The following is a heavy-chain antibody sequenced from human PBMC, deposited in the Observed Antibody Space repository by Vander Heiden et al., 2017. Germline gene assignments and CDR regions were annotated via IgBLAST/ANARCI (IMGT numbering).Heavy chain of an antibody. CDR1: GFPCIVSS. Sequence: EVQLVESGGDFVQPGWSPKRSGAASGFPCIVSSMHWVRQASGKGLKWVGRIRNKDNNYATVYSESVKGRFAISRDDSKNTVYLQMNSLKTEDTAVDYCNTNFGSWGQGTMVT. V-gene: IGHV3-73*02. J-gene: IGHJ3*01. CDR2: IRNKDNNYAT. D-gene: IGHD3-3*01. CDR3: NTNFGS.